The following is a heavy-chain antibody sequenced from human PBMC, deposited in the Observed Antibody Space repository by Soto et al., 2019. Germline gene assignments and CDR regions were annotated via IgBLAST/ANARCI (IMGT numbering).Heavy chain of an antibody. V-gene: IGHV1-69*01. CDR3: AREVTMVRGVIGWFDP. D-gene: IGHD3-10*01. Sequence: QVPLVQSGAEVKKPGSSVKVSCKASGGTFSSYAISWVRQAPGQGLEWMGGIIPIFGTAKYAQKFQGRVTITADESTSTAYMELSSLRSEDTAVYYCAREVTMVRGVIGWFDPWGQGTLVTVSA. CDR1: GGTFSSYA. CDR2: IIPIFGTA. J-gene: IGHJ5*02.